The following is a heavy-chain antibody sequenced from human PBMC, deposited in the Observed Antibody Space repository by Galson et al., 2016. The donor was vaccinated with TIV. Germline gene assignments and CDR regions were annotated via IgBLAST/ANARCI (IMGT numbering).Heavy chain of an antibody. D-gene: IGHD1-26*01. Sequence: SLRLSCAASGFTFDDYGMSWVRQAPGKGLEWVSGIKWNGEGRRYVDSVRGRFTISRDNAKNSLYLQMNSLRAEDTALYYCARGGGSYYAVDSWGQGTLVIVYS. CDR3: ARGGGSYYAVDS. CDR2: IKWNGEGR. CDR1: GFTFDDYG. V-gene: IGHV3-20*04. J-gene: IGHJ4*02.